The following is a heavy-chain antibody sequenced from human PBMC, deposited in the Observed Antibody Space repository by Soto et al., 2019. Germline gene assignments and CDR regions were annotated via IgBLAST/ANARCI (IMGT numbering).Heavy chain of an antibody. V-gene: IGHV3-30-3*01. J-gene: IGHJ4*02. D-gene: IGHD3-22*01. Sequence: GGSLRLSCAASGFTFSSYAMHWVRQAPGKGLEWVAVISYDGSNKYYADSVKGRFTISRDNSKNTLYLQMNSLRAEDTAVYYCARDTDFDDSSGYPDYWGQGT. CDR3: ARDTDFDDSSGYPDY. CDR1: GFTFSSYA. CDR2: ISYDGSNK.